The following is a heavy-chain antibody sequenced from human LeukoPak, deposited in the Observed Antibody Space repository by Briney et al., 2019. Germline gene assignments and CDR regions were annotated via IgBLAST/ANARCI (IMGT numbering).Heavy chain of an antibody. CDR2: IKSKTDGGTT. V-gene: IGHV3-15*01. D-gene: IGHD5-12*01. CDR3: TTSRATTMPSGFDY. Sequence: GESLRLSCAASGFTFSNAWMSWVRQAPGKGLEWVGRIKSKTDGGTTDYAAPVKGRFTISRDDSKNTLYLQMNSLKTEDTAVYYCTTSRATTMPSGFDYWGQGTLVTVSS. J-gene: IGHJ4*02. CDR1: GFTFSNAW.